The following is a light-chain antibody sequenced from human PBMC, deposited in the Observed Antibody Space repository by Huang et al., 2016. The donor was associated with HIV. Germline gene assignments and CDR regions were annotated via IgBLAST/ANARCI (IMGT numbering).Light chain of an antibody. J-gene: IGKJ1*01. V-gene: IGKV3-15*01. Sequence: EIVMTQSQATLSVSPGQRATLTCRASQSVSSNLAWYQQKPGQAHRLLIQGASTRATDSPARFSGSGSGTEFTLTISSLQSEDFAVYYCQQYNNWPSGTFGQGTKVEIK. CDR3: QQYNNWPSGT. CDR2: GAS. CDR1: QSVSSN.